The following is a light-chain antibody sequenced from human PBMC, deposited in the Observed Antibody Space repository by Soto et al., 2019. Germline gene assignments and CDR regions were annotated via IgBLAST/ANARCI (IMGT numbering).Light chain of an antibody. CDR1: QSVRSSY. Sequence: EIVLTQSPGTLSLSPGDTATLSCRASQSVRSSYLAWYQQKPGQAPRLLIYGASSRATGIPDRFSGSGSGTDFTLTISGLGPADSAVYYCQRYGISALTFGGGTKVEI. CDR2: GAS. V-gene: IGKV3-20*01. CDR3: QRYGISALT. J-gene: IGKJ4*01.